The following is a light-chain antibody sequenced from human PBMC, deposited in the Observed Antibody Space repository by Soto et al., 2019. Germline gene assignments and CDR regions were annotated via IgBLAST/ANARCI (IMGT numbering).Light chain of an antibody. CDR3: LQHNSYPWT. Sequence: DIQMTQSPSAMSASGGDSATITCRARQGSSNYLDCFQQKPGKVPKRLIYAASSFHSGVPSRFSGSGYGTDFTRTISSLQPEDFATYDCLQHNSYPWTFGQGTRVEIK. J-gene: IGKJ1*01. CDR2: AAS. V-gene: IGKV1-17*03. CDR1: QGSSNY.